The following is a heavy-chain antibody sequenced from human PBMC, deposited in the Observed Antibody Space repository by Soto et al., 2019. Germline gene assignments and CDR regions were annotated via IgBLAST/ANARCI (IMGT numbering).Heavy chain of an antibody. Sequence: GGSLRLSCAASGFTFSSYAMHWVRQAPGKGLEYVSAISSNGGSTYYANSVKGRFTISRDNSKNTLYLQMGSLRAEDMAVYYCASYDFWSDPPIHYWGQGTLVTVSS. CDR1: GFTFSSYA. J-gene: IGHJ4*02. CDR3: ASYDFWSDPPIHY. V-gene: IGHV3-64*01. CDR2: ISSNGGST. D-gene: IGHD3-3*01.